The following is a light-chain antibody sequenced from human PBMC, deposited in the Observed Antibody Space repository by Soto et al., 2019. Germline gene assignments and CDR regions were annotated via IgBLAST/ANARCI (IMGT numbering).Light chain of an antibody. Sequence: EIVLTQSPATLSLSPGERATLSCRASQSVSSYLAWYQQKPGQAPRLLIYDASNRATGIPARFSGSGSGTDFTLTISNLEPEDCAVYYCQQRSNWPWTFGQGTKVEIK. J-gene: IGKJ1*01. CDR3: QQRSNWPWT. CDR2: DAS. CDR1: QSVSSY. V-gene: IGKV3-11*01.